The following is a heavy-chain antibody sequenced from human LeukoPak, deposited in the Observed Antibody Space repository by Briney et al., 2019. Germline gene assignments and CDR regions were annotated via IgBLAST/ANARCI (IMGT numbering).Heavy chain of an antibody. D-gene: IGHD3-16*01. J-gene: IGHJ4*02. CDR1: GYTFTDYY. Sequence: ASVKVSCKASGYTFTDYYIHWVRQAPGQGLEWMGWMSPKSANTGYAQKFQGRVTITRDTSISTAYMELSSLTSEDTAVYYCARTPPRGLIDYWGQGTLVTVSS. CDR3: ARTPPRGLIDY. CDR2: MSPKSANT. V-gene: IGHV1-8*03.